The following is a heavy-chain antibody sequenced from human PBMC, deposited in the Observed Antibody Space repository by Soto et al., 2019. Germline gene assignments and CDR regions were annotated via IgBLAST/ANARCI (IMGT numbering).Heavy chain of an antibody. J-gene: IGHJ4*02. D-gene: IGHD2-8*02. CDR1: GGSISSYY. V-gene: IGHV4-59*01. CDR3: ARATSFSGHHGY. Sequence: KPSETLSLTCTVSGGSISSYYWSWIRQPPGKGLEWIGYIYYSGSTNYNPSLKSRVTISVDTSKNQFSLKLSSVTAADTAVYYCARATSFSGHHGYWGQGTLVTVSS. CDR2: IYYSGST.